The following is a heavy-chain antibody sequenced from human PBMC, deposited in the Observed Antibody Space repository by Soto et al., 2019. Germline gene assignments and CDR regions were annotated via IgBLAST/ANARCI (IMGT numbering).Heavy chain of an antibody. Sequence: PGGSLRLSCAASGFTFSSYAMSWVRQAPGKGLEWVSAISGSGGSTYYADSVKGRFTISRDNSKNTLYLQMNSLRAEDTAVYYCAKDLYYYDSSGAHDYWGQGTLVTVSS. J-gene: IGHJ4*02. CDR2: ISGSGGST. D-gene: IGHD3-22*01. CDR3: AKDLYYYDSSGAHDY. V-gene: IGHV3-23*01. CDR1: GFTFSSYA.